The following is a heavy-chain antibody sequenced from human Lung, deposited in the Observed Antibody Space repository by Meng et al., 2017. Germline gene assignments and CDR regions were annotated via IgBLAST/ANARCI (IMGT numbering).Heavy chain of an antibody. CDR1: GYHFTQDA. D-gene: IGHD4-17*01. CDR3: ARGDYGGWPDP. V-gene: IGHV1-3*04. J-gene: IGHJ5*02. CDR2: MYTNNGNT. Sequence: QVQLLQSGAEVKKPGASVKVSCRTYGYHFTQDAVHWVRQAPGQRLEWMGWMYTNNGNTKSSQKFQGRVTMTRDTSASTAYMELSSLRSEDTAVYYCARGDYGGWPDPWGQGTLVTVSS.